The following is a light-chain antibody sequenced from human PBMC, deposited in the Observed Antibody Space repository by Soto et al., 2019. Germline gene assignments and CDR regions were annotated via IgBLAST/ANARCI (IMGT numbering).Light chain of an antibody. J-gene: IGKJ1*01. CDR3: QQSYRNPRT. CDR2: AAS. Sequence: DIQMTQSPSFLSASAGDRVTIFCRACQRISNFLHWYQPEPGKAPKLLIYAASKLESGVPSMSAGSGTETDFNLTISSLQHKDFATYYCQQSYRNPRTFGQGTKVDSK. V-gene: IGKV1-39*01. CDR1: QRISNF.